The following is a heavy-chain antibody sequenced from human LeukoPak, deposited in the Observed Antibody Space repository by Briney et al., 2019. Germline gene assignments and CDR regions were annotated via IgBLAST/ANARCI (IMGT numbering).Heavy chain of an antibody. D-gene: IGHD2-2*01. CDR3: ARDEARYCSSTSCYGLFY. Sequence: GGSLRLSCAASGFTFSSYAMHWVRQAPGKGLEWVAVISYDGSNKYYADSVKGRFTISRDNSKNTLYLQMNSLRAEDTAVYYCARDEARYCSSTSCYGLFYWGQGTLVIVSS. J-gene: IGHJ4*02. CDR2: ISYDGSNK. V-gene: IGHV3-30*04. CDR1: GFTFSSYA.